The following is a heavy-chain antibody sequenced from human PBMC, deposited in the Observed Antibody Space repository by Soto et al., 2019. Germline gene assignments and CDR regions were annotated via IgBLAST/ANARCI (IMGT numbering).Heavy chain of an antibody. Sequence: SLRLSCAASVFTFSSYGMHWVRQAPGKGLEWVAVISYDGSNKYYADSVKGRFTISRDNSKNTLYLQMNSLRAEDTAVYYCAKDSGGVDTAMVNYFDYWGQGTLVTVSS. J-gene: IGHJ4*02. V-gene: IGHV3-30*18. D-gene: IGHD5-18*01. CDR1: VFTFSSYG. CDR2: ISYDGSNK. CDR3: AKDSGGVDTAMVNYFDY.